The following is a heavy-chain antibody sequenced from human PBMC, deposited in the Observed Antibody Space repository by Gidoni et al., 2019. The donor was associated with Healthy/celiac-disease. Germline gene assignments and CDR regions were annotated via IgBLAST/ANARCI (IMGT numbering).Heavy chain of an antibody. CDR1: GFTFSSYA. V-gene: IGHV3-23*01. CDR2: ISGTGGST. J-gene: IGHJ3*02. Sequence: EVQLSESGGGLVQPGGSLRLSCAASGFTFSSYAMSWVRQAPGKGLEWVSAISGTGGSTYYADSVKGRFTISRDNSKNTLYLQMNSLRAEDTAVYYCAKEYCSSTSCYDAFDIWGQGTMVTVSS. D-gene: IGHD2-2*01. CDR3: AKEYCSSTSCYDAFDI.